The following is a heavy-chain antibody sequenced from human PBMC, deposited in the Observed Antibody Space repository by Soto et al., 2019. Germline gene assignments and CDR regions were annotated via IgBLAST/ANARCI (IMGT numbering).Heavy chain of an antibody. D-gene: IGHD3-10*01. Sequence: QITLKESGPTLVKPTQPLTLTCTFSGFSLSTSGVGVGWIRQPPGKALEWLALFYWNDHKRYSPSLKSRLTITKDTSTNPVVLTITNMDPVDTATYYCAHRPPWRSGSRPYYFDYWGQGTLVTVSS. V-gene: IGHV2-5*01. J-gene: IGHJ4*02. CDR3: AHRPPWRSGSRPYYFDY. CDR1: GFSLSTSGVG. CDR2: FYWNDHK.